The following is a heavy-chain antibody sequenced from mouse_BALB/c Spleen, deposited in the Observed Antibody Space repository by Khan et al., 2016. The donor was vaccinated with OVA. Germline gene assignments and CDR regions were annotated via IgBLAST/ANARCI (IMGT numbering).Heavy chain of an antibody. J-gene: IGHJ3*01. V-gene: IGHV1-61*01. Sequence: VQLQQSGAELVRPGASVNLSCKASGYTFTSYWMNWVKQRPGHGLEWIGRIDPSDSESHYNQMFREKATLTVDKSSSTAYMKLSSLTSEDSAVYYCARREKYGYDPSWFAYWGQGTLVTVSA. CDR2: IDPSDSES. CDR3: ARREKYGYDPSWFAY. CDR1: GYTFTSYW. D-gene: IGHD2-2*01.